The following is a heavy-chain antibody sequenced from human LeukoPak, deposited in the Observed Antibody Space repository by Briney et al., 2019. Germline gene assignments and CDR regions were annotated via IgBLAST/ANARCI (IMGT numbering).Heavy chain of an antibody. CDR1: GYTFTGYY. Sequence: ASVKVSCKASGYTFTGYYMHWVRQAPGQGLEWMGWINPNSGGTNYAQKFQGRVTMTRDTSISTAYMELSRLRSDDTAVYYCARGPSIAAAIPFRYAFDIWGQGTMVTVSS. D-gene: IGHD6-13*01. V-gene: IGHV1-2*02. CDR3: ARGPSIAAAIPFRYAFDI. J-gene: IGHJ3*02. CDR2: INPNSGGT.